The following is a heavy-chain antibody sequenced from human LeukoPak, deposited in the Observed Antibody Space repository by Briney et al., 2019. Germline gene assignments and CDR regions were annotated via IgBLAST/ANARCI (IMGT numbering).Heavy chain of an antibody. CDR2: ISRSSSYI. CDR3: ARGNRYCSSTSCYNVSYYYYMDV. Sequence: PGGSLRLSCAASGFTFSSYSMNWVRQAPGKGLEWVSSISRSSSYIYYADSVKGRFTISRDNAKNSLYLQMNSLRAEDTAVYYCARGNRYCSSTSCYNVSYYYYMDVWGKGTTVTVSS. CDR1: GFTFSSYS. V-gene: IGHV3-21*01. J-gene: IGHJ6*03. D-gene: IGHD2-2*02.